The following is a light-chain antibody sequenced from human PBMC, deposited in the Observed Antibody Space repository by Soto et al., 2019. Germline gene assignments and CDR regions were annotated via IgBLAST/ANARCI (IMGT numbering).Light chain of an antibody. V-gene: IGKV3-15*01. CDR3: QQYNNWPLT. CDR1: QSVSSN. CDR2: GAS. J-gene: IGKJ4*01. Sequence: VLTQSPGTLSVSPGERATLSSRASQSVSSNLAWYQQKPGQAPRLLIYGASTRATGIPARFSGSGSGTEFTLTISSLQSEDFAVYYCQQYNNWPLTFGGGTKVDIK.